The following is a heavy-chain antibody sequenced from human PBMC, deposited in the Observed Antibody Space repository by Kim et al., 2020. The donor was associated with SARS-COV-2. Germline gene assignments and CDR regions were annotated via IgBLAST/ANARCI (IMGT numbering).Heavy chain of an antibody. J-gene: IGHJ4*01. D-gene: IGHD5-18*01. CDR2: IYYSGRT. Sequence: SETLSLTCTVSGGSISSSTYYWGWIRQPPGKGLEWIATIYYSGRTFYTPSLKSRVTISVDTSKDQFPLKLSSVTAADTAVYYCARVGYRNGYSTYVDYLG. CDR3: ARVGYRNGYSTYVDY. V-gene: IGHV4-39*01. CDR1: GGSISSSTYY.